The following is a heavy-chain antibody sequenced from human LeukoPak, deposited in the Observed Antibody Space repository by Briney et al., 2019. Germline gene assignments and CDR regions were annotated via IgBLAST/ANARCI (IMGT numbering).Heavy chain of an antibody. Sequence: GGSLRLSCAASGFTFSSYGMHWVRQAPGKGLEWVAVIWYDGSDNYYADSVKGRFSISRDNSKNTLNLQMNSLRAEDTAVYYCARYSTAGWYYFDYWGQGILVPVSS. J-gene: IGHJ4*02. CDR1: GFTFSSYG. V-gene: IGHV3-33*01. D-gene: IGHD6-13*01. CDR3: ARYSTAGWYYFDY. CDR2: IWYDGSDN.